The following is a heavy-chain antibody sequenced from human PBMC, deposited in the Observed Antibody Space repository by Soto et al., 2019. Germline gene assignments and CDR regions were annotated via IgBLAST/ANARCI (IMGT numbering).Heavy chain of an antibody. V-gene: IGHV4-4*07. D-gene: IGHD2-2*01. Sequence: SETLSLTGTVSGGSISSCCWSWIRQPAGKGLEWIGRIYTSGSTNYNPSLKGRVTMSGDTSKNQFSLKLSSVTAADTAVYYCARELEYCSSTSCYWWFDPWGQRTLVTVSS. CDR1: GGSISSCC. CDR3: ARELEYCSSTSCYWWFDP. J-gene: IGHJ5*02. CDR2: IYTSGST.